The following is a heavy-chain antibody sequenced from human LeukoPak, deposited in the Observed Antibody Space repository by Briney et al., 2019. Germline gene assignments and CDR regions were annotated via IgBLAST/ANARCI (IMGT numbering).Heavy chain of an antibody. Sequence: GKSLKISWKGSGYDFASYWIAWVRQMPGKGLEWMGIIYPGDSDTRYSPSFQGQVTISADKSISTAYLQWSSLKASDTAMYYCARQGSYWEKDAFDIWGQGTMVTVSS. J-gene: IGHJ3*02. CDR2: IYPGDSDT. CDR1: GYDFASYW. V-gene: IGHV5-51*01. CDR3: ARQGSYWEKDAFDI. D-gene: IGHD1-26*01.